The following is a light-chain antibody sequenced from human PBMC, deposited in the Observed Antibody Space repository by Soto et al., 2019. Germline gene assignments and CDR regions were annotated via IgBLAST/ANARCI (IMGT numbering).Light chain of an antibody. CDR2: DAS. V-gene: IGKV1-39*01. J-gene: IGKJ1*01. CDR3: QQSYSTPPWT. Sequence: DIQLTQSASSLSASVGDKVTITCRASQSIRSYLNWVQQKPGKAPKLLIYDASSLQTGVPSRFSGSGSGTDFSPTISSLQPEDFATYYCQQSYSTPPWTFGQGTKVDIK. CDR1: QSIRSY.